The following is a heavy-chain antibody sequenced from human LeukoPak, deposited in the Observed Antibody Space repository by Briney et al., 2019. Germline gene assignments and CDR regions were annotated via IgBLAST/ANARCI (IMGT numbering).Heavy chain of an antibody. CDR3: ARDGYYYDSSGVTFYYYMDV. D-gene: IGHD3-22*01. V-gene: IGHV1-46*01. CDR2: INPSGGST. Sequence: ASVKVSCKASGYTFTSYYMHWVRQAPGQGLEWMGIINPSGGSTSYAQKFQGRVTMTRDMSTSTVYMELSSLRSEDTAVYYCARDGYYYDSSGVTFYYYMDVWGEGTTVTVSS. J-gene: IGHJ6*03. CDR1: GYTFTSYY.